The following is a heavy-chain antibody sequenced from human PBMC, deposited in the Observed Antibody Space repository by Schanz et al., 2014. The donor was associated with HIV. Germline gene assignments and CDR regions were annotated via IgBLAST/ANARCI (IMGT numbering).Heavy chain of an antibody. Sequence: QLVQSGAEVKKTGSPVKVSCKAFGGTLSNYAINWVRQAPGQGLEWIGWIVVGSGNTNYAQKFQERVTITRDMSTSTAYMELSSLRSEDTAVYYCAADSEWFGESPSAFDIWGQGTMVTVSS. CDR1: GGTLSNYA. CDR2: IVVGSGNT. V-gene: IGHV1-58*02. D-gene: IGHD3-10*01. CDR3: AADSEWFGESPSAFDI. J-gene: IGHJ3*02.